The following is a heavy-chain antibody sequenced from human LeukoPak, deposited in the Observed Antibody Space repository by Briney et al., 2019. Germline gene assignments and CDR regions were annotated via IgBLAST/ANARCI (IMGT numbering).Heavy chain of an antibody. D-gene: IGHD4-11*01. CDR1: GFTFSSYA. V-gene: IGHV3-30*04. Sequence: GGSLRLSCAASGFTFSSYAMHWVRQAPGKGLEWVAVISYDGSNKYYADSVKGRFTISRDNSKNTLYLQMNSLRAEDTAVYYCARAVTTSYFDYWGQGTLVTVSS. CDR2: ISYDGSNK. J-gene: IGHJ4*02. CDR3: ARAVTTSYFDY.